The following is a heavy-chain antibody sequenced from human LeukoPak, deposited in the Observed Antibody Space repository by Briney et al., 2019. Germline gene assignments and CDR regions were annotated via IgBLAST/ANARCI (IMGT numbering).Heavy chain of an antibody. J-gene: IGHJ3*01. CDR1: GGSVSSGSHY. D-gene: IGHD1-14*01. V-gene: IGHV4-61*01. Sequence: SETLSLTCTVSGGSVSSGSHYWTWIRQPPGKGLEWIGYVYYSGTTIYNPSLKSRVSISADTAKNQFSLKLSSVTAADTAVYYCARRATGIHALDHWGQGTMVTVSS. CDR3: ARRATGIHALDH. CDR2: VYYSGTT.